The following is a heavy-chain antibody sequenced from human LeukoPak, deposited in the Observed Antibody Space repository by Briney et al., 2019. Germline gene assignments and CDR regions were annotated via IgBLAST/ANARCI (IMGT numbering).Heavy chain of an antibody. CDR3: ARVGNYDFWSGYTPPSFDY. CDR2: INHSGST. CDR1: GGSFSDYY. D-gene: IGHD3-3*01. V-gene: IGHV4-34*01. J-gene: IGHJ4*02. Sequence: PSETLSLTCAVYGGSFSDYYWSWIRQPPGKGLEWIGEINHSGSTNYNPSLKSRVTISVDTSKNQFSLKLSSVTAADTAVYYCARVGNYDFWSGYTPPSFDYWGQGTLVTVSS.